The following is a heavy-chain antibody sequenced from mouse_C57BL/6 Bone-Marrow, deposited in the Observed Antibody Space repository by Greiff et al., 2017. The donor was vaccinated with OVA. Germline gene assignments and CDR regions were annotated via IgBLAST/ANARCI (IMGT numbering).Heavy chain of an antibody. V-gene: IGHV1-82*01. D-gene: IGHD1-1*01. Sequence: VQLQQSGPELVKPGASVKISCKASGYAFSSSWMNWVKQRPGKGLEWIGRIYPGDGDTNYNGKFKGKATLTADKSSSTAYMQLSSLTSEDSAVYFCARGDYYGSSYEYFDGWGTGTTVTVSS. CDR2: IYPGDGDT. CDR1: GYAFSSSW. CDR3: ARGDYYGSSYEYFDG. J-gene: IGHJ1*03.